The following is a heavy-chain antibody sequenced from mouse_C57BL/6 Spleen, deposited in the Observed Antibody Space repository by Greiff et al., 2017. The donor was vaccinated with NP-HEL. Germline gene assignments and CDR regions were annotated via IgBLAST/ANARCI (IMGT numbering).Heavy chain of an antibody. J-gene: IGHJ4*01. CDR1: GFTFTDYY. Sequence: EVQWVESGGGLVQPGGSLSLSCAASGFTFTDYYMSWVRQPPGKALEWLGFIRNKANGYTTEYSASVKGRFTISRDNSQSIRYLQMNALRAEDSATYYCARYTYGNYPYYYAMDYWGQGTSVTVSS. CDR2: IRNKANGYTT. V-gene: IGHV7-3*01. CDR3: ARYTYGNYPYYYAMDY. D-gene: IGHD2-1*01.